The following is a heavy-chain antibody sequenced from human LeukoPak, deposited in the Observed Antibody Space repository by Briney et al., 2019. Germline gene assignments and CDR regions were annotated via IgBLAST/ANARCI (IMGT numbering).Heavy chain of an antibody. CDR2: ISYDGSNK. J-gene: IGHJ4*02. CDR3: AKDAESWFGELLYYFDY. Sequence: GGSLRLSCAASGFTFSSYAMHWVRQAPGKGLEWVAVISYDGSNKYYADSVKGRFTISRDNSKNTLYLQMNSLRAEDTAVYYCAKDAESWFGELLYYFDYWGQGTLVTVSS. CDR1: GFTFSSYA. D-gene: IGHD3-10*01. V-gene: IGHV3-30*04.